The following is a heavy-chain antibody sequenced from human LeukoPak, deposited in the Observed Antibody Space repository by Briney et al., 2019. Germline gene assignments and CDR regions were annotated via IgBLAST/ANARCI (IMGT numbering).Heavy chain of an antibody. CDR2: INHSGST. J-gene: IGHJ4*02. V-gene: IGHV4-34*01. Sequence: SETLSLTCAVYGGSFSGYYWSWIRQPPRKGLEWIGEINHSGSTNYNPSLKSRVTISVDTSKNQFSLKLSSVTAADTAVYYCARGFWQGDYWGQGTLVTVSS. CDR1: GGSFSGYY. D-gene: IGHD3-3*01. CDR3: ARGFWQGDY.